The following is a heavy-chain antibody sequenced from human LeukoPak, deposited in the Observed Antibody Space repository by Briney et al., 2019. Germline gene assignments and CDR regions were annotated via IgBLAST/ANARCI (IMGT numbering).Heavy chain of an antibody. J-gene: IGHJ4*02. D-gene: IGHD3-10*01. CDR2: ISANGGDI. CDR3: VRHSGRAGGQ. CDR1: GFNFGVHS. V-gene: IGHV3-11*01. Sequence: PGGSLRLSCVASGFNFGVHSMSWLRQAPGKRPEWISYISANGGDIAYADSVKGRFTISRDNAKNSLHLQMNRLRVEDTAVYHCVRHSGRAGGQWGQGTLIAVSS.